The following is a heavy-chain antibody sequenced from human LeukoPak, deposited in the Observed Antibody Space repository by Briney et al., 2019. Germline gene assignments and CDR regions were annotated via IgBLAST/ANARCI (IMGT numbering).Heavy chain of an antibody. D-gene: IGHD6-6*01. Sequence: GGSLRLSCAASGFTFSSYSMNWVRQAPGKGLEWVSSINSSSSYIYYADSVKGRFTISRDNAKNSLYLQMNSLRAEDTAVYYCARDKQLVQGGGVYWGQGTLVTVSS. V-gene: IGHV3-21*01. CDR1: GFTFSSYS. CDR2: INSSSSYI. J-gene: IGHJ4*02. CDR3: ARDKQLVQGGGVY.